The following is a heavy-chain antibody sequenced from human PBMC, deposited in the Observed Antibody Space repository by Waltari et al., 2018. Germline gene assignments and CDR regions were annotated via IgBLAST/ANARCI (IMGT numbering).Heavy chain of an antibody. CDR1: GFPFSSYS. V-gene: IGHV3-21*01. CDR3: AREGEWELLGAFDI. Sequence: EVQLVESGGGLVKPGGSLRLSCAASGFPFSSYSMNWVRKAPGKGLEWVSSISSSSSYIYYADSVKGRFTISRDNAKNSLYLQMNSLRAEDTAVYYCAREGEWELLGAFDIWGQGTMVTVSS. D-gene: IGHD1-26*01. CDR2: ISSSSSYI. J-gene: IGHJ3*02.